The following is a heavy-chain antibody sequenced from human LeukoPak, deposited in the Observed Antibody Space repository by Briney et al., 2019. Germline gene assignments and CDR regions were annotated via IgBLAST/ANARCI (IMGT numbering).Heavy chain of an antibody. J-gene: IGHJ4*02. D-gene: IGHD1-26*01. CDR2: IYYSGST. CDR1: GGSISSSSYY. Sequence: ASETLSLTCTVSGGSISSSSYYWGWIRQPPGKGLEWIGSIYYSGSTYYNPSLKSRVTISVDTSKNQFSLKLSSVTAADTAVYYCARDGWESGDYWGQGTLVTVSS. V-gene: IGHV4-39*07. CDR3: ARDGWESGDY.